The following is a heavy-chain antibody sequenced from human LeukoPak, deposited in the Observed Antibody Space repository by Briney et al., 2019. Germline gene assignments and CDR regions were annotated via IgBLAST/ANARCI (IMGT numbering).Heavy chain of an antibody. Sequence: PSETLSLTCTVSGGSMRGCCWSWIRQPAGKGLEWIGRIYTDGRIDYNPSLKSRVTLSVDTSKNQFSLKLSSVTAADAAVYYCARVGSGTYTTFDHWGQGILVTVSS. J-gene: IGHJ4*02. D-gene: IGHD1-26*01. CDR2: IYTDGRI. CDR3: ARVGSGTYTTFDH. CDR1: GGSMRGCC. V-gene: IGHV4-4*07.